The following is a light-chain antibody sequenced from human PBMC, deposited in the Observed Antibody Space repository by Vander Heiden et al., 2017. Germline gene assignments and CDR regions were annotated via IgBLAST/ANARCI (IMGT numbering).Light chain of an antibody. CDR1: ALPKHY. V-gene: IGLV3-25*03. Sequence: SSELPQPPSVAVPPVRPARTTCSCAALPKHYAYWYQQKPGQAPVLVIYKDSERPSGSPERFSGSSSGTTVTLTISGVQAEDEADYYCQAADSSGIHVWVFGGGTKLTVL. CDR3: QAADSSGIHVWV. CDR2: KDS. J-gene: IGLJ3*02.